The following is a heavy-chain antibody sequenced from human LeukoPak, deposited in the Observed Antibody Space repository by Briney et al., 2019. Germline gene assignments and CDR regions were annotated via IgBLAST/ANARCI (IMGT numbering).Heavy chain of an antibody. Sequence: GGSLRLSCAASRFTFSSYAMHWVRQAPGKGLGWVAVISYDGSNKYYADSVKGRFTISRDNSKNTLYLQMNSLRAEDTAVYYCARDRAEGRPDYSSSGTVSWGQGTLVTVSS. CDR1: RFTFSSYA. CDR2: ISYDGSNK. D-gene: IGHD6-13*01. J-gene: IGHJ4*02. V-gene: IGHV3-30*04. CDR3: ARDRAEGRPDYSSSGTVS.